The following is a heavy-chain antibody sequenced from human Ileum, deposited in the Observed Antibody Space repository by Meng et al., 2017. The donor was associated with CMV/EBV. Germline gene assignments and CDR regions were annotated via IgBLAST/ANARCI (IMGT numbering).Heavy chain of an antibody. Sequence: GGSLRLSCAASGFAFSSFWMTWIRQVPGKGLECAANIKQDGSEKNYVDSVKDRFTISRDNAKNSLYLQMNSLRAEDTGVYYCARWNGYGYGLNYWGQGTVVTVSS. D-gene: IGHD5-18*01. CDR3: ARWNGYGYGLNY. CDR2: IKQDGSEK. CDR1: GFAFSSFW. V-gene: IGHV3-7*01. J-gene: IGHJ4*02.